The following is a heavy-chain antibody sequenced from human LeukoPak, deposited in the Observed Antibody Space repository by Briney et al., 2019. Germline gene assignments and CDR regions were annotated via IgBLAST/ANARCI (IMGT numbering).Heavy chain of an antibody. CDR3: ASGYFDSQRDAFDI. J-gene: IGHJ3*02. D-gene: IGHD3-9*01. CDR2: IYYSGST. V-gene: IGHV4-31*03. CDR1: GGSISSGGYY. Sequence: SETLSLTCTVSGGSISSGGYYWSWIRQHPGKGLEWIGYIYYSGSTYYNPSLKSRVTISVDTSKNQFSLKLSSVTAADTAVYYCASGYFDSQRDAFDIWGQGTMVTVSS.